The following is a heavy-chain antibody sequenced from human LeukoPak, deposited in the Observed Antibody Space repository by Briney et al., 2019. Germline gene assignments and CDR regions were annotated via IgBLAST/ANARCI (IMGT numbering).Heavy chain of an antibody. Sequence: ASVKVSCKASGYTFTSYGISWVRQAPGQGLEWMGWISACNGNTNYAQKLQGRVTMTTDTSTSTAYMELRSLRSDDTAVYYCAREGYCSGGSCYSRGYYYYYGMDVWGQGTTVTVSS. CDR1: GYTFTSYG. V-gene: IGHV1-18*01. CDR3: AREGYCSGGSCYSRGYYYYYGMDV. D-gene: IGHD2-15*01. CDR2: ISACNGNT. J-gene: IGHJ6*02.